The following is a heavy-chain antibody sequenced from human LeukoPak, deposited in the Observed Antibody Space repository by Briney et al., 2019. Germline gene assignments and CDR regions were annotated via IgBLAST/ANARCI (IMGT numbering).Heavy chain of an antibody. V-gene: IGHV1-2*02. Sequence: GASVKVSCKASTYTFTDNSIHGVRQAPGQGPQWMGWINPNSGDTHYARNFQDRVTLTRDTSLSTAYMELTSLRSDDTAMYYCARENSFGSGSYIFDSWGQGTLVTVSS. D-gene: IGHD3-10*01. CDR1: TYTFTDNS. CDR3: ARENSFGSGSYIFDS. J-gene: IGHJ4*02. CDR2: INPNSGDT.